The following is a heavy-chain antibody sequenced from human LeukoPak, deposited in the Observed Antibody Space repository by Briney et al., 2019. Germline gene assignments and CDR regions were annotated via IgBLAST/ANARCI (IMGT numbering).Heavy chain of an antibody. J-gene: IGHJ6*03. CDR2: ISSSGSTI. CDR3: ARVVPGKRGYGSDLWTKNSDYYYMDV. Sequence: GGSLRLSCAASGFTFSSYEMNWVRQAPGKGLEWVSYISSSGSTIYYADSVKGRFTISRDNAKNSLYLQMNSLRAEDTAVYYCARVVPGKRGYGSDLWTKNSDYYYMDVWGKGTTVTVSS. D-gene: IGHD3-10*01. V-gene: IGHV3-48*03. CDR1: GFTFSSYE.